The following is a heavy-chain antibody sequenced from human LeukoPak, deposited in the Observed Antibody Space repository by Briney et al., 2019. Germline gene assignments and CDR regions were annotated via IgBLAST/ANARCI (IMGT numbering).Heavy chain of an antibody. V-gene: IGHV3-30-3*01. CDR1: GFTFSTYA. CDR3: ARDTTLGRTEY. D-gene: IGHD1-14*01. Sequence: GGSLRLSCAASGFTFSTYAIHWVRQAPGKGLEWVALISYDGSTEYYADSVKGRFTISRDNSKSTLYLQVNSLRPEDTAVYYCARDTTLGRTEYWGQGTLVTVSS. CDR2: ISYDGSTE. J-gene: IGHJ4*02.